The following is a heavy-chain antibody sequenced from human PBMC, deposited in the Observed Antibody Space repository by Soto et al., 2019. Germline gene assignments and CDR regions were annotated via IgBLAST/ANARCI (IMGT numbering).Heavy chain of an antibody. D-gene: IGHD4-4*01. CDR1: GGSISSGGYY. Sequence: SETLSLTCTVSGGSISSGGYYWSWIRQHPGKGLEWIGYIYYSGSTYYNPSLKSRVTISVDTSKNQFSLKLSSVTAADTAMYYCARGHDYSNWFDPWGQGTLVTVSS. J-gene: IGHJ5*02. CDR3: ARGHDYSNWFDP. V-gene: IGHV4-31*03. CDR2: IYYSGST.